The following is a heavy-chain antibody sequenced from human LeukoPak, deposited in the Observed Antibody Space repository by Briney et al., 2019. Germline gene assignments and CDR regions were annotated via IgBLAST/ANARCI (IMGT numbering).Heavy chain of an antibody. D-gene: IGHD2-2*01. V-gene: IGHV5-51*01. Sequence: GESLKISYKGSGYSFTSYWIGWVRQMPGKGLEWMGIIYPGDSDTRYSPSFQGQVTISADKSISTAYLQWSSLKASDTAMYYCARGPGKYQLLLGWFDPWGQGTLVTVFS. CDR3: ARGPGKYQLLLGWFDP. CDR2: IYPGDSDT. CDR1: GYSFTSYW. J-gene: IGHJ5*02.